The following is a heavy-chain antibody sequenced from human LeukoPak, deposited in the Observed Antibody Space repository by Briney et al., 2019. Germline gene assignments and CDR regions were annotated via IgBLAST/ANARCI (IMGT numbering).Heavy chain of an antibody. V-gene: IGHV4-61*02. CDR1: GGSISTGGYY. J-gene: IGHJ3*02. D-gene: IGHD3-16*02. CDR2: IYTSGST. CDR3: ARYHDYVWGSYRTVDASDI. Sequence: SETLSLTCTVSGGSISTGGYYWSWIRQPAGKGLEWIGRIYTSGSTNYNPSLKSRVTISVDTSKNQFSLKLSSVTAADTAVYYCARYHDYVWGSYRTVDASDIWGQGTMVTVSS.